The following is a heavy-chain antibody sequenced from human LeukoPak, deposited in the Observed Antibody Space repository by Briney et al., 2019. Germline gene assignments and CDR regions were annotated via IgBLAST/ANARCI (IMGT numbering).Heavy chain of an antibody. CDR2: IYYSGST. Sequence: SETLSLTCTVSRGSISSYYWSWIRQPPGKGLEWIGYIYYSGSTNYNPSLKSRVTISVDTSKNQFSLKLSSVTAADTAVYYCARHDYGDYGWFDPWGQGTLVTVSS. J-gene: IGHJ5*02. V-gene: IGHV4-59*08. D-gene: IGHD4-17*01. CDR3: ARHDYGDYGWFDP. CDR1: RGSISSYY.